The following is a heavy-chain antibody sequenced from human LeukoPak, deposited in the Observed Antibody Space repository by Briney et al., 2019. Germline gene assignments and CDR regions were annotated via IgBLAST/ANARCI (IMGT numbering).Heavy chain of an antibody. V-gene: IGHV1-18*01. D-gene: IGHD3-22*01. CDR3: TRQWYYHSDGLPDY. Sequence: GSSVKVSCKASGYTFTSFGISRVRQAPGQGLEWMGWTSGDNDNTHYSQKVQDKFTMTTDTSTSTAYMELRSLRSDDTAVYYCTRQWYYHSDGLPDYWGQGTQVTVSS. CDR1: GYTFTSFG. CDR2: TSGDNDNT. J-gene: IGHJ4*02.